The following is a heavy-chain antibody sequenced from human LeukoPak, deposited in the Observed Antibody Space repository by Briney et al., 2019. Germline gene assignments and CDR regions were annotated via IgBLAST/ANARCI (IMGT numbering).Heavy chain of an antibody. CDR3: ARGPPPTRSLDI. Sequence: AGGCLRLSCAASGFTVSSNYMTWVRQAPGKGLEWVSIISSGGNTYYADSVKGRFTISRDNSKNTLFLQMNSLRAEDTAVYYCARGPPPTRSLDIWGRGTMVTASS. J-gene: IGHJ3*02. D-gene: IGHD4-17*01. V-gene: IGHV3-53*01. CDR1: GFTVSSNY. CDR2: ISSGGNT.